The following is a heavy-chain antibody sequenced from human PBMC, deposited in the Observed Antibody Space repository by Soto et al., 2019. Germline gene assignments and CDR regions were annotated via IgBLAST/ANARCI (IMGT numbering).Heavy chain of an antibody. V-gene: IGHV4-38-2*02. Sequence: PSETLSLTCAVSGYSISSGYYWGWIRQPPGKGLEWIGSIYHSGSTYYNPSLKSRVTISVDTSKNQFSLKLSSVTAADTAVYYCARDTTRFYXYGSGTHHYYYYYGMDVWGQGTTVTVSS. J-gene: IGHJ6*02. CDR1: GYSISSGYY. D-gene: IGHD3-10*01. CDR2: IYHSGST. CDR3: ARDTTRFYXYGSGTHHYYYYYGMDV.